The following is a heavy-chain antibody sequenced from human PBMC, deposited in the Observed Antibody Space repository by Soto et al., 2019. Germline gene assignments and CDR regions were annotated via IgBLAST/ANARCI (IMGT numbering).Heavy chain of an antibody. D-gene: IGHD3-22*01. CDR3: STRAYDTNGYYRFDP. V-gene: IGHV4-34*01. Sequence: SATLSLTCAVYGGSFSGHSWTWIRQSPGKGREWIGDINHSGRVNYSPSLKSRVTISLDTSKNQFSLTLSAVTAADTAMYYCSTRAYDTNGYYRFDPWGQGTPVTVSS. J-gene: IGHJ5*01. CDR2: INHSGRV. CDR1: GGSFSGHS.